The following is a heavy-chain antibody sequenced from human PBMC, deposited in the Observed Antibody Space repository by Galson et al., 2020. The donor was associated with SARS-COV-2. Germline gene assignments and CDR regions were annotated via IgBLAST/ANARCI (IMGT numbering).Heavy chain of an antibody. CDR3: ARGGGSGSYRAGFYYYYMDV. CDR1: GGTFSSYA. V-gene: IGHV1-69*13. Sequence: SVKVSCKASGGTFSSYAISWVRQAPGQGLEWMGGIIPIFGTANYAQKFQGRVTITADESTSTAYMELSSLRSEDTAVYYCARGGGSGSYRAGFYYYYMDVWGKGTTFTVSS. J-gene: IGHJ6*03. D-gene: IGHD1-26*01. CDR2: IIPIFGTA.